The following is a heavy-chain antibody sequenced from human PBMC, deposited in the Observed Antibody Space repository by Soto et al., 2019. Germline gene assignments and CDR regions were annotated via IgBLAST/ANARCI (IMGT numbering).Heavy chain of an antibody. J-gene: IGHJ6*01. D-gene: IGHD3-16*01. V-gene: IGHV1-8*01. CDR3: AREGVTGMAV. CDR2: MNPNSGNT. Sequence: RQATGQGLEWMGWMNPNSGNTGYAQKFQGRVTMTRNTSISTAYMELSSLRSEDTAVYYCAREGVTGMAVWGQGTTVTVFS.